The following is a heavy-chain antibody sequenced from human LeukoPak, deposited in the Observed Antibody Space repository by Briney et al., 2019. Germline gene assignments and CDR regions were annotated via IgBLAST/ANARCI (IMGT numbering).Heavy chain of an antibody. D-gene: IGHD3-3*01. CDR2: MNPNSGNT. CDR3: ARVRGYDFWSGYSVEMDV. CDR1: GYTFTSYD. J-gene: IGHJ6*04. Sequence: ASVKVSCKASGYTFTSYDINWVRQATGQGLEWMGWMNPNSGNTGYAQKFQGRVTITRNTSISTAYMELSSLRSEDTAVYYCARVRGYDFWSGYSVEMDVWGKGTTVTVSS. V-gene: IGHV1-8*03.